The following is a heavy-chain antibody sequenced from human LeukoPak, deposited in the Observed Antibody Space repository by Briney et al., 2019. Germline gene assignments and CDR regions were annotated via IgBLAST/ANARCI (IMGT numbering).Heavy chain of an antibody. CDR3: ARDPGKMRLDLYYYYGMDV. CDR2: ISSSSSYI. V-gene: IGHV3-21*01. Sequence: RAGGSLRFSCAASGFTFSSYSMTWVRQAPGKGLEWVSSISSSSSYIYYADSVKGRFTISRDNAKNSLYLQMNSLRAEDTAVYYCARDPGKMRLDLYYYYGMDVWGQGTTVTVSS. D-gene: IGHD3-10*01. J-gene: IGHJ6*02. CDR1: GFTFSSYS.